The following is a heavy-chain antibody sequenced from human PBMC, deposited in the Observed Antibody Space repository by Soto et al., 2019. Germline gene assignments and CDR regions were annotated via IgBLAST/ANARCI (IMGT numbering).Heavy chain of an antibody. V-gene: IGHV4-59*08. J-gene: IGHJ4*02. D-gene: IGHD5-12*01. CDR1: GGSIRSYY. Sequence: PSETLSLTCTVSGGSIRSYYWSWIRQPPGKGLEWIGCVYHRGSTNHTPALKSRVTISVDTSKNQFSLRLSSVTAAATAVYYCASQGRDGYTYVNYLTYWGKGTLVTVSS. CDR2: VYHRGST. CDR3: ASQGRDGYTYVNYLTY.